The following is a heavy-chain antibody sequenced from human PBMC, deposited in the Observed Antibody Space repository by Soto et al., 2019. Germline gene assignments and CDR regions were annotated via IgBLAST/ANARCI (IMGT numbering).Heavy chain of an antibody. Sequence: SETLSLTCAVYGGSFSGYYWSWIRQPPGKGLEWIGEINHSGSTNYNPSLKSRVTISVDTSKNQFSLKLSSVTAADTAVYYCATLLNYYGSGSSRWGIDYWGQGTLVTVSS. CDR3: ATLLNYYGSGSSRWGIDY. D-gene: IGHD3-10*01. CDR1: GGSFSGYY. J-gene: IGHJ4*02. V-gene: IGHV4-34*01. CDR2: INHSGST.